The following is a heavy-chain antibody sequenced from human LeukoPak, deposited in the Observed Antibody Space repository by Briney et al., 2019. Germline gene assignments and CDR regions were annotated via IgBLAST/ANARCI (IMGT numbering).Heavy chain of an antibody. CDR3: ARRGATYCTVDSCHPNWFDP. CDR2: INGSSSDT. V-gene: IGHV3-11*03. Sequence: GGSLRLSCAASGFTFSDYYMTWIRQAPGRGLEWISYINGSSSDTKYADSVKGRFTISRDNAKNSLYLLMNSLRAEDTAVYYCARRGATYCTVDSCHPNWFDPWGQGTLVTVSS. J-gene: IGHJ5*02. D-gene: IGHD2-15*01. CDR1: GFTFSDYY.